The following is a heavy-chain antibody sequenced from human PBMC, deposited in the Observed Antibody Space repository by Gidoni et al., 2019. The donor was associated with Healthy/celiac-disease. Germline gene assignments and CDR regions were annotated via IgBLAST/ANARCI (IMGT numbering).Heavy chain of an antibody. CDR3: ATEYQLLRLPDYGDYVGRAFDI. J-gene: IGHJ3*02. V-gene: IGHV1-24*01. D-gene: IGHD4-17*01. CDR1: GYTLTELS. Sequence: QVQLVQSGAEVKKPGASVKVSCKVAGYTLTELSMHWVRQAPGKGLEWMGGFDPEDGETIYAQKFQGRVTMTEDTSTDTSYMELSSLRSEDTAVYYCATEYQLLRLPDYGDYVGRAFDIWGQGTMVTVSS. CDR2: FDPEDGET.